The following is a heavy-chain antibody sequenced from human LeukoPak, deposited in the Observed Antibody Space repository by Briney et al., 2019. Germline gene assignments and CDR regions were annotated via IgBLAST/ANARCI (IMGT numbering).Heavy chain of an antibody. V-gene: IGHV1-18*01. Sequence: GASVKVSCKASGYTFSSYGISWVRQAPGQGLEWMGWISAYNGNTNYRQKLQGRVTMTTDTSTSTAYMDLRSLRSDDTAIYYCARHSAYSGYEDWGYYGMDVWGQGTTVTVSS. CDR3: ARHSAYSGYEDWGYYGMDV. CDR2: ISAYNGNT. CDR1: GYTFSSYG. J-gene: IGHJ6*02. D-gene: IGHD5-12*01.